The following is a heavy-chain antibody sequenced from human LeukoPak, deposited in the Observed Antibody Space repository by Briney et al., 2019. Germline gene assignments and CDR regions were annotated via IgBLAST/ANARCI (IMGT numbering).Heavy chain of an antibody. CDR2: IYYSGST. CDR3: ATVKPQRVYYYMDV. Sequence: PSETLSLTCTVSGGSISSYYWSWIRQPPGKGLEWIGYIYYSGSTNYNPSLKSRVTISVDTSKNQFSLKLSSVTAADTAVYYCATVKPQRVYYYMDVWGKGTTVTVSS. J-gene: IGHJ6*03. CDR1: GGSISSYY. V-gene: IGHV4-59*01.